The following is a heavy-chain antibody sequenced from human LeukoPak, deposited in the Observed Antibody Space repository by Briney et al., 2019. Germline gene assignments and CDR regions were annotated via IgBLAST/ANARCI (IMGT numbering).Heavy chain of an antibody. V-gene: IGHV3-7*01. J-gene: IGHJ4*02. CDR2: IKQDGSER. D-gene: IGHD3-22*01. CDR1: GFSMSVYW. CDR3: ARDWGAYYHFFDY. Sequence: GGSLRLSCEASGFSMSVYWMSWVRQAPGKGLEWVGNIKQDGSERNYVDSAKGRFTISRDNAKKSLYLQINSLRAEDTAVYYCARDWGAYYHFFDYWGQGTLVTVSS.